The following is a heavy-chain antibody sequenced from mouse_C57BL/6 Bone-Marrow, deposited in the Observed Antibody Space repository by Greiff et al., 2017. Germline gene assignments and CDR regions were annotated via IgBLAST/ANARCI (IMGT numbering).Heavy chain of an antibody. V-gene: IGHV5-4*01. Sequence: EVQGVESGGGLVKPGGSLKLSCAASGFTFSSYAMSWVRQTPEKRLEWVATISDGGSYTYYPDNVKGRFTISRDNAKNNLYLQMRQLKSEDEAMYCCAREGDGNYGWGFAYWGQGTLVTVSA. CDR2: ISDGGSYT. CDR1: GFTFSSYA. J-gene: IGHJ3*01. CDR3: AREGDGNYGWGFAY. D-gene: IGHD2-1*01.